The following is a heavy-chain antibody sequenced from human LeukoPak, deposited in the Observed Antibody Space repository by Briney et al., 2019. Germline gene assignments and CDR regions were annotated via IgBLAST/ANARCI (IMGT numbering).Heavy chain of an antibody. CDR2: ISYDESNK. D-gene: IGHD2-2*01. Sequence: PGGSLRLSCAASGFTFSSYGMHWVRQAPGKGLEWVAVISYDESNKYYADSVKGRFTISRDNSKNTLYLQMNSLKAEDTAVYYCAKGGGYQLPLDYWGQGTLVTVSS. CDR3: AKGGGYQLPLDY. CDR1: GFTFSSYG. J-gene: IGHJ4*02. V-gene: IGHV3-30*18.